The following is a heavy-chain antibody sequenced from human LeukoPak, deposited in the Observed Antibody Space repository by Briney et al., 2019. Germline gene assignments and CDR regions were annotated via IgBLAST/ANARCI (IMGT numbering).Heavy chain of an antibody. Sequence: PGGSLRLSCAASGFTFSNAWMNWVRQAPGKGLEWVGRIKSHTDVGTADYTAPVKGRFTISRDHSKNTLYLQMNSLKDEDTGVYYCTTASPRCCSGLGYWGQGTLVTVSS. CDR2: IKSHTDVGTA. V-gene: IGHV3-15*01. D-gene: IGHD6-19*01. CDR1: GFTFSNAW. J-gene: IGHJ4*02. CDR3: TTASPRCCSGLGY.